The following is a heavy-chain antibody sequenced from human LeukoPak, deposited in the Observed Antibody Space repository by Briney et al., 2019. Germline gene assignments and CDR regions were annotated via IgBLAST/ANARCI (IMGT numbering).Heavy chain of an antibody. D-gene: IGHD6-13*01. Sequence: GGSLRLSCAASGFTFSSYSMNWVRQAPGKGLEWVSSISSSSSYIYYADSVKGRFTISRDNAKNSLYLQMNSLRAEDTAVYYCARDPAAGVADSWFDPWGQGTLVTVSS. CDR1: GFTFSSYS. CDR3: ARDPAAGVADSWFDP. CDR2: ISSSSSYI. J-gene: IGHJ5*02. V-gene: IGHV3-21*01.